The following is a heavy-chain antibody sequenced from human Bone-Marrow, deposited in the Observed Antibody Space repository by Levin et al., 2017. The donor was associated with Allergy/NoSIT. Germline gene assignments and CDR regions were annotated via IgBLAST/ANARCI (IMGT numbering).Heavy chain of an antibody. J-gene: IGHJ3*02. D-gene: IGHD6-19*01. CDR2: IYWDDDK. CDR1: GFSLSTSGVG. Sequence: QTLSLPCTFSGFSLSTSGVGVGWIRQPPGKALEWLALIYWDDDKRYSPSLKSRLTITKDTSKNQVVLTMTNMDPVDTATYYCASGYSSGWYFNDAFDIWGQGTMVTVAS. CDR3: ASGYSSGWYFNDAFDI. V-gene: IGHV2-5*02.